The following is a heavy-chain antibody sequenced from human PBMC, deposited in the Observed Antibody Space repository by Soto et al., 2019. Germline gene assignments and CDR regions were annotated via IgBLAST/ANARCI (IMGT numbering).Heavy chain of an antibody. CDR3: ARDPRIAVAGTSGAFDI. Sequence: GASVKVSCKASGYTFTSYGISWVRQAPGQGLEWMGWISAYNGNTNYAQKLQGRVTMTTDTSTSTAYMELRSLRSDDTAVYYCARDPRIAVAGTSGAFDIWGQGTMVTV. CDR1: GYTFTSYG. J-gene: IGHJ3*02. CDR2: ISAYNGNT. V-gene: IGHV1-18*01. D-gene: IGHD6-19*01.